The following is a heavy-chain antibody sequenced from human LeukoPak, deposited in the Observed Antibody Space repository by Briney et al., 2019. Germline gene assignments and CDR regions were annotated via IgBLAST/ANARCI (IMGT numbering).Heavy chain of an antibody. D-gene: IGHD2-2*01. Sequence: GGSLRLSCAASRFTFSSYSMNWVRQAPGKGLGWVSSISSSSSYIYYADSVKGRFTISRDNAKNSLYLQMNSLRAEDTAVYYCARSVVPAADTNNYYYYYMDVWGKGTTVTVSS. CDR3: ARSVVPAADTNNYYYYYMDV. V-gene: IGHV3-21*01. CDR1: RFTFSSYS. J-gene: IGHJ6*03. CDR2: ISSSSSYI.